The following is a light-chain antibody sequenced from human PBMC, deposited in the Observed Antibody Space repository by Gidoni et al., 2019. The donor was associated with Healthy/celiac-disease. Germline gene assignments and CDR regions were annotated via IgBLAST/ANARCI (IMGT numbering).Light chain of an antibody. J-gene: IGLJ3*02. CDR3: QAWVSSTVV. CDR2: QDS. CDR1: KLGDKY. Sequence: SYELTQPPSGSASPGQTASITCSGVKLGDKYASWEQPKPGQSPVLVIYQDSKRTSGTPGRFSGSTCGNTATLTISGTQAMDEADYYWQAWVSSTVVFGGGTKLTVL. V-gene: IGLV3-1*01.